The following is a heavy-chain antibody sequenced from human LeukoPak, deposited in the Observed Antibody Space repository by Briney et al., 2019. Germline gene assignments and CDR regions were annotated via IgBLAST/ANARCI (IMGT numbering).Heavy chain of an antibody. D-gene: IGHD3-3*01. Sequence: SETLSLTCTVSGVSISSNSYYWRWLRQPPGKGLEWIGEINHSGSTNYNPSLKTLITISVDTTKNQFSLKLSSVTAADTAVYYCARGPYYDFWSGYSVFDYWGQGTVVTVSS. CDR1: GVSISSNSYY. CDR3: ARGPYYDFWSGYSVFDY. CDR2: INHSGST. V-gene: IGHV4-39*07. J-gene: IGHJ4*02.